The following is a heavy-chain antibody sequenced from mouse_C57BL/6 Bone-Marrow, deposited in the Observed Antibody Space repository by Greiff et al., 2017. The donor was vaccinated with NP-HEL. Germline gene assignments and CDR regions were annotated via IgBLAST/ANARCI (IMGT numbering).Heavy chain of an antibody. J-gene: IGHJ3*01. CDR2: INPGSGGT. D-gene: IGHD2-3*01. Sequence: VQLQQSGAELVRPGTSVKVSCKASGYAFTNYLIEWVKQRPGQGLEWIGVINPGSGGTNYNEKFKGKATLNADNSSSTAYMQLSRLTSEASAGFFCARSVGYYPRFEYWGQGTLVTVSA. CDR1: GYAFTNYL. V-gene: IGHV1-54*01. CDR3: ARSVGYYPRFEY.